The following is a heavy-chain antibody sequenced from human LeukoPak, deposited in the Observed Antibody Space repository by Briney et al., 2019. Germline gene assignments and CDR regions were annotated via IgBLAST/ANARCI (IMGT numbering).Heavy chain of an antibody. J-gene: IGHJ4*02. V-gene: IGHV3-23*01. CDR1: GFTFSSYA. CDR2: ESNSGDNT. Sequence: GGSLRLSCPASGFTFSSYAMSWVRQAPGKGLEWVSAESNSGDNTYYADSVKGRFTISRDNSKSTLYLQLNSLRAEDTAVYYCAKRGGNGEFDYWGQGTLVTVSS. D-gene: IGHD3-16*01. CDR3: AKRGGNGEFDY.